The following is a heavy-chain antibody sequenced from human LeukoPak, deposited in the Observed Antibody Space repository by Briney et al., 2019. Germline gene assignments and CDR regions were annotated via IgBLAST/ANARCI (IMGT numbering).Heavy chain of an antibody. D-gene: IGHD3-10*01. J-gene: IGHJ6*03. CDR2: IVVGSGNT. CDR3: AAPRGYYGSGSNYYYYMDV. CDR1: GFTFTSSA. Sequence: SVKVSCKASGFTFTSSAVQWVRQARGQRLEWKGWIVVGSGNTNYAQKFQERVTITRDMSTSTAYMELSSLRSEDTAVYYCAAPRGYYGSGSNYYYYMDVWGKGTTVTVSS. V-gene: IGHV1-58*01.